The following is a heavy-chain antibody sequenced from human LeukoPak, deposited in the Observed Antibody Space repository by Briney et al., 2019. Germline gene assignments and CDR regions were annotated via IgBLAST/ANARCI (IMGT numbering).Heavy chain of an antibody. CDR3: AKEAPGDYFDY. Sequence: GGSLRLSCAASGFTVSSNYMSWVRQAPGKGLEWVSVIYSGGTTYYADSVKGRFTISRDNSKNTLYLQMNSLRAEDTAVYYCAKEAPGDYFDYWGQGTLVTVSS. CDR1: GFTVSSNY. V-gene: IGHV3-53*01. CDR2: IYSGGTT. J-gene: IGHJ4*02.